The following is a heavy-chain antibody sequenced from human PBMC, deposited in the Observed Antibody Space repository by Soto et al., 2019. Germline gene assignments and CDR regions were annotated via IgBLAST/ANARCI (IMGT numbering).Heavy chain of an antibody. D-gene: IGHD3-10*01. Sequence: GESLKISCKGSGYSFTSYWIGWVRQMPGKGLEWMGIIYPGDSDTRYSPSFQGQVTISADKSISTAYLQWSSLKASDTAMYYCARLQLGDYYYYGMDVWGQGTTVTVSS. CDR1: GYSFTSYW. CDR3: ARLQLGDYYYYGMDV. CDR2: IYPGDSDT. J-gene: IGHJ6*02. V-gene: IGHV5-51*01.